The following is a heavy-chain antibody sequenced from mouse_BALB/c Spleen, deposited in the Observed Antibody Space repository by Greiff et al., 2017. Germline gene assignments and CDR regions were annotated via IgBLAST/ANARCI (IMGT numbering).Heavy chain of an antibody. V-gene: IGHV3-2*02. CDR2: ISYSGST. J-gene: IGHJ1*01. Sequence: ESGPGLVKPSQSLSLTCTVTGYSITSDYAWNWIRQFPGNKLEWMGYISYSGSTSYNPSLKSRISITRDTSKNQFFLQLNSVTTEDTATYYCARRLAAGYFDVWGAGTTVTVSS. CDR3: ARRLAAGYFDV. D-gene: IGHD1-2*01. CDR1: GYSITSDYA.